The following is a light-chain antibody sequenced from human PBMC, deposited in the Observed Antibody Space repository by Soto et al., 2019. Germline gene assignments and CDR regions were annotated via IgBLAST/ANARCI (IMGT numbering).Light chain of an antibody. CDR2: DVS. V-gene: IGLV2-11*01. Sequence: QSVLTQPRSVSGSPGQSVTMSCTGTSSDVGGYNYVSWYQQHPGKAPKFMIYDVSKRPSGVPDRFSGSKSGNTASLTISGLQAEDEADYYCCSYAGRYSWVFGGGTKLTV. J-gene: IGLJ3*02. CDR1: SSDVGGYNY. CDR3: CSYAGRYSWV.